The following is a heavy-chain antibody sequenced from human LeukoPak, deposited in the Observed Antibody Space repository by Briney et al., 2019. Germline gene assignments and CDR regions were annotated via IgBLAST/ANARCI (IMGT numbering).Heavy chain of an antibody. J-gene: IGHJ4*02. CDR2: FCHSGST. D-gene: IGHD5-24*01. CDR1: GGSISSSSYY. V-gene: IGHV4-39*01. CDR3: ARHIGRDGFGPTFDY. Sequence: KTSETLSLTCTVSGGSISSSSYYWGWIRQPPGKGLEWIESFCHSGSTYYNPSLKSRVTISVDTSKNQFSLKLSSVTAADTAVYYCARHIGRDGFGPTFDYWGQGTLVTVSS.